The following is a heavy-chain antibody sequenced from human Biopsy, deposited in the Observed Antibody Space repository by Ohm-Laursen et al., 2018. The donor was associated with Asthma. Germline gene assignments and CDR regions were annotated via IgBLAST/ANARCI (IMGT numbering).Heavy chain of an antibody. CDR1: GGTFNTYV. CDR2: INSVFGTT. CDR3: ARKAGSCISRTCYSLDF. D-gene: IGHD2-2*01. J-gene: IGHJ4*02. V-gene: IGHV1-69*13. Sequence: ASVKVSCKTLGGTFNTYVIGWVRQAPGQGLEWMGGINSVFGTTTYPQKFQDRVTITADDSTSTVYMELSSLRSEDTAVYYCARKAGSCISRTCYSLDFWGQGTLVTVSS.